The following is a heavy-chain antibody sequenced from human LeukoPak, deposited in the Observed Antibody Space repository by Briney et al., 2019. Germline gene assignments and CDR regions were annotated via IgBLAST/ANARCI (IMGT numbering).Heavy chain of an antibody. CDR2: ISVYKGDT. J-gene: IGHJ4*02. D-gene: IGHD3-16*02. V-gene: IGHV1-18*01. CDR3: ARAGGNYDYFWGTYRNWGGDH. CDR1: GYTFTTYG. Sequence: ASVKVSCKASGYTFTTYGFSWVRQAPGQGLEWMGWISVYKGDTKYAQKFQGRVTMTTDISTNTAYLELRSLRFDDTAVYFCARAGGNYDYFWGTYRNWGGDHWGQGTLVTVSS.